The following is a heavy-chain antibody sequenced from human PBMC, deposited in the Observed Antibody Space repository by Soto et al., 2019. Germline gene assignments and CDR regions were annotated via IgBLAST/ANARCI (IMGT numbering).Heavy chain of an antibody. CDR1: GYSFSSYW. V-gene: IGHV5-51*01. D-gene: IGHD5-12*01. J-gene: IGHJ6*04. CDR3: ARRSGYEGEYGMDF. Sequence: PGESLKISCQASGYSFSSYWIGWVRQMPGKGLEWMGIIYPADSETRYSPSFQGQVTISTDKSISTAYLKWSSLKASDTAMYYCARRSGYEGEYGMDFWGKGTTVTVSS. CDR2: IYPADSET.